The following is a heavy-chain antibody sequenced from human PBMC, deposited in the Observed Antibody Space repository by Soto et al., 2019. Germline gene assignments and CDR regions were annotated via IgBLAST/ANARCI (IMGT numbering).Heavy chain of an antibody. D-gene: IGHD2-2*01. Sequence: GESLKISCKGSGYSFTSYWIGWVRQMPGKGLEWMGIIYPGDSDTRYSPSFQGQVTISADKSICTAYLQWSSLKASDTAMYYCARHSLGYCSSTSCLYYYYGMDVWGQGTTVTVSS. V-gene: IGHV5-51*01. CDR1: GYSFTSYW. CDR2: IYPGDSDT. CDR3: ARHSLGYCSSTSCLYYYYGMDV. J-gene: IGHJ6*02.